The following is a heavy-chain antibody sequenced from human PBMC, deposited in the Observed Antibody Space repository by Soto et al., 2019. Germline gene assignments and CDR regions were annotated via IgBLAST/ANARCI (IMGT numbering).Heavy chain of an antibody. Sequence: GASVKVSCKASGYTFTSYAMHWVRQAPGQRLEWMGWINAGNGNTKYSQKFQGRVTITRDTSASTAYMELSSLRSEDTAVYYCARDLRRGLLWFGELLGFGCMDVWGQGTTVTVSS. D-gene: IGHD3-10*01. CDR2: INAGNGNT. CDR1: GYTFTSYA. V-gene: IGHV1-3*01. J-gene: IGHJ6*02. CDR3: ARDLRRGLLWFGELLGFGCMDV.